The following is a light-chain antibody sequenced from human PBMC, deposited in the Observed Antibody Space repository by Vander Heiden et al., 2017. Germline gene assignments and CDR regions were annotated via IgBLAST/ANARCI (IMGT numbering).Light chain of an antibody. CDR1: SNIVGSQV. Sequence: QAGLTQPPSVSTGLRQTALPTCTGNSNIVGSQVAAWMQQHHDHPTKLLADRNNNRPTGISERFSASRSGNTASLTITGLQAEDEADYDCSASDSSRSPHVVFGGGTKLTVL. CDR2: RNN. J-gene: IGLJ2*01. CDR3: SASDSSRSPHVV. V-gene: IGLV10-54*02.